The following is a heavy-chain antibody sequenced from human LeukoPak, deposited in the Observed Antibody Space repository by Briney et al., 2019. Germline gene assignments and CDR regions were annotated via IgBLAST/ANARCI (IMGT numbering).Heavy chain of an antibody. V-gene: IGHV4-39*07. CDR3: ARAGIVVVITFDY. CDR1: GGSISSYY. J-gene: IGHJ4*02. Sequence: KPSETLSLTCTVSGGSISSYYWSWIRQPPGKGLEWIGSIYYSGSTYYNPSLKSRVTISVDTSKNQFSLKLSSVTAADTAVYYCARAGIVVVITFDYWGQGTLVTVSS. D-gene: IGHD3-22*01. CDR2: IYYSGST.